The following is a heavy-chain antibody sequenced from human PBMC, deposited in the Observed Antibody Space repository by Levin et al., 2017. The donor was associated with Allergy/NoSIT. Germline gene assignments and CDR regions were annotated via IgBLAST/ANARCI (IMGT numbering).Heavy chain of an antibody. D-gene: IGHD4-11*01. CDR3: VRRVAASSNWDFDY. Sequence: PSETLSLTCTVSGDSIGSRSYYWGWIRQPPGKGREWIGSIYYSGSTYYNPSLKSRVTISVDTSKNQFSLKLTSVTAADTAVYYCVRRVAASSNWDFDYWGQGTLVTVSS. CDR2: IYYSGST. CDR1: GDSIGSRSYY. J-gene: IGHJ4*02. V-gene: IGHV4-39*01.